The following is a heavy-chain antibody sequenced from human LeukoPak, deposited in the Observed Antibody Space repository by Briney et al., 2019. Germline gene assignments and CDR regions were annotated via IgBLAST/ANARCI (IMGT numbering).Heavy chain of an antibody. J-gene: IGHJ4*02. Sequence: SQTLSLTCTVSGGSISSGGYYWSWIRQHPGKGLEWIGYIYYSGSTYYNPSLKSRVTISVDTSKNQFSLKLSSVTAADTAVYYCARGMGDSSGYYYGPPPPYFDYWGQGTLVTVSS. D-gene: IGHD3-22*01. CDR2: IYYSGST. V-gene: IGHV4-31*03. CDR1: GGSISSGGYY. CDR3: ARGMGDSSGYYYGPPPPYFDY.